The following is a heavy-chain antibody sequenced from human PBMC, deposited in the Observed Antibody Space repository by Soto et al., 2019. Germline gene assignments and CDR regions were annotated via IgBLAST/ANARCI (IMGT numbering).Heavy chain of an antibody. V-gene: IGHV4-39*01. CDR3: ARQASGSYYGWFDP. CDR2: IFYSGGT. D-gene: IGHD3-22*01. J-gene: IGHJ5*02. Sequence: QLLLQESGPGLVKPSETLSLTCTVSGGSILDSTYYWAWIRQSPGKGLEWIGTIFYSGGTFYTPSLKSRVTMSVDTSNNQFSLKLSSVTAADTAVYYCARQASGSYYGWFDPWGQGTLVTVSS. CDR1: GGSILDSTYY.